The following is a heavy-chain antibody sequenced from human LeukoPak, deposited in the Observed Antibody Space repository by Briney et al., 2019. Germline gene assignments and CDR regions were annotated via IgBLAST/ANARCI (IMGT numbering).Heavy chain of an antibody. CDR1: GGSFSGYY. CDR3: ARMSYDRTGEGRANLYYYYMAV. D-gene: IGHD3-3*01. Sequence: PSETLSLTCAVYGGSFSGYYWSWIRQPPGKGLEWIGEINHSGSTNYNPSLKSRVTMSVDTSKNQFSLNLSSVTAADTAVYYCARMSYDRTGEGRANLYYYYMAVWGKGTTVTVSS. V-gene: IGHV4-34*01. CDR2: INHSGST. J-gene: IGHJ6*03.